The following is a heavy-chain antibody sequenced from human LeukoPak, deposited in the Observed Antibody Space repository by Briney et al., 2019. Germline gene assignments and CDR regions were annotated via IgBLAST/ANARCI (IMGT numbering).Heavy chain of an antibody. CDR1: GGSVSSGIYY. Sequence: SETLSLTCTVSGGSVSSGIYYWSWIRQPPGKGLEWIGYIYYSGSTNYNPSLKSRVTISVDTSKNQFSLKLSSVTAADTAVYYCARNLRRGTMSVDYWGQGTLVTVSS. CDR3: ARNLRRGTMSVDY. D-gene: IGHD3-16*01. CDR2: IYYSGST. V-gene: IGHV4-61*01. J-gene: IGHJ4*02.